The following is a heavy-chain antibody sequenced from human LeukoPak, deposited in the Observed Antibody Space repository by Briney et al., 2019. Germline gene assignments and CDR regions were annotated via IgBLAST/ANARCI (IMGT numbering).Heavy chain of an antibody. CDR2: INISGNT. V-gene: IGHV4-4*07. J-gene: IGHJ4*02. Sequence: PSETLSLTCTVSGGSITNYYWSWIRQPAGKGLEWIGRINISGNTNYNPSLKSRVTMSVDTSKNQFSLKLSSVTAADTAVYYCARDHCSGGSCYFPLDYWGQGTLVTVSS. D-gene: IGHD2-15*01. CDR3: ARDHCSGGSCYFPLDY. CDR1: GGSITNYY.